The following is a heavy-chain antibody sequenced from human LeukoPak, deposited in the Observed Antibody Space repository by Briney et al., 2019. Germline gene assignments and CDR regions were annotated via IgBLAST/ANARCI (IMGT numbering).Heavy chain of an antibody. Sequence: SETLSLTCTVSGGSISSGDYYWSWIRQPPGKGLEWIGYIYYSGSTYYNPSLKSRVTISVDTSKNQFSLKLSSVTAADTAVYYCARTHSSGWYYLDYWGQGTLVTVSS. J-gene: IGHJ4*02. D-gene: IGHD6-13*01. V-gene: IGHV4-30-4*01. CDR2: IYYSGST. CDR3: ARTHSSGWYYLDY. CDR1: GGSISSGDYY.